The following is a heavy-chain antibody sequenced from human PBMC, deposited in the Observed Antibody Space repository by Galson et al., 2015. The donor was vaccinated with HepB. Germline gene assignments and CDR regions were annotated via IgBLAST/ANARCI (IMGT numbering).Heavy chain of an antibody. CDR3: ARKREDLGY. CDR1: GFTFSNYW. Sequence: SLRLSCAASGFTFSNYWMTWVRQAPGKGLEWVASIKKDGTEKNYVDSVKGRFTISRDNAENSLYLQMDSLRVDDTAVYYCARKREDLGYWGQGTLVTVSS. CDR2: IKKDGTEK. J-gene: IGHJ4*02. D-gene: IGHD7-27*01. V-gene: IGHV3-7*01.